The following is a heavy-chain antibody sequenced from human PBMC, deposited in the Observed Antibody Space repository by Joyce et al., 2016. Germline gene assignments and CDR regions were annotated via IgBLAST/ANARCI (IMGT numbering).Heavy chain of an antibody. CDR1: GFSLGTRGVG. J-gene: IGHJ3*01. V-gene: IGHV2-5*02. D-gene: IGHD2-21*02. CDR3: ARRVVMTGDRWDDVFDV. CDR2: IYWDDDK. Sequence: QITLKASGPTLVRPTQTLTLACTLSGFSLGTRGVGVGWIRQHPGKALEWLALIYWDDDKSYSPQLKNRLTDTRDTAGNQVVLTRTNMGPVDTATYYCARRVVMTGDRWDDVFDVWGQGTTVTVSS.